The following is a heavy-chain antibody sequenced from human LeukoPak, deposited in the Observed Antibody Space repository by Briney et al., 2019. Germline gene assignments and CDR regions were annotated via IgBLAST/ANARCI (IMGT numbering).Heavy chain of an antibody. CDR3: ARGSGVAVGMDV. CDR1: GGSFSGYY. CDR2: INHSGST. J-gene: IGHJ6*02. V-gene: IGHV4-34*01. D-gene: IGHD6-19*01. Sequence: SETLSLTCAVYGGSFSGYYWSWIRQPPGKGLEWIGEINHSGSTNYNPSLKSRVTISVDTSKNQFSLKLSSVTAADTAVYFCARGSGVAVGMDVWGQGTTVIVSS.